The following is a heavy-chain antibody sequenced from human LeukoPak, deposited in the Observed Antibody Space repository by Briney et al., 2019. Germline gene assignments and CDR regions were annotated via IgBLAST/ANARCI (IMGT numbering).Heavy chain of an antibody. J-gene: IGHJ3*02. V-gene: IGHV4-59*11. CDR1: GDSISSHY. D-gene: IGHD2-15*01. CDR2: MYYSGSA. Sequence: SETLSLTCTVSGDSISSHYWSWIRQPPGKGLEWIGCMYYSGSANYNPSLKSRVTIELDTSKNQLSLKLNSVTAADTAVYYCARGVRVAGTWTNAFDIWGPGTMVTVSS. CDR3: ARGVRVAGTWTNAFDI.